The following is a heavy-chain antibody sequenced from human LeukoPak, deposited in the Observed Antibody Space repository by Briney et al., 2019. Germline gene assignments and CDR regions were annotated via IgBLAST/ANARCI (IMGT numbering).Heavy chain of an antibody. J-gene: IGHJ4*02. D-gene: IGHD3-22*01. CDR3: ATTSAYDSSGYDT. CDR1: GFTVSSNY. CDR2: IYSGGST. Sequence: GGSLRLSCAASGFTVSSNYMSWVRQAPGKGLEWVSVIYSGGSTYYADSVKGRFTISRDNSKNTLYLQMNSLRAEDTAVYYCATTSAYDSSGYDTWGQGTLVTVSS. V-gene: IGHV3-53*01.